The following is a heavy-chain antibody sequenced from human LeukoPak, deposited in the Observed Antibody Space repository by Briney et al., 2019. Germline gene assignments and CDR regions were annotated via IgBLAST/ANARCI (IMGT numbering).Heavy chain of an antibody. D-gene: IGHD3-9*01. V-gene: IGHV1-2*02. CDR2: INPNSGGT. J-gene: IGHJ5*02. CDR1: GYTFTDYY. Sequence: ASVKVSCKASGYTFTDYYMHWVRQAPGQGLEWMGWINPNSGGTNYAQKFQGRVTMTRDTSISTAYMELSRLRSDDTAVYYCARDSGYDILTNWFDPWGQGTLVTVSS. CDR3: ARDSGYDILTNWFDP.